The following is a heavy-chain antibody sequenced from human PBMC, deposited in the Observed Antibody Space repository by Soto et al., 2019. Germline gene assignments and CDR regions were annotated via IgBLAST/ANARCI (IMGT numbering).Heavy chain of an antibody. CDR3: LRRRVSATCIDWFAP. V-gene: IGHV1-3*01. CDR1: RYPLTSYG. J-gene: IGHJ5*02. CDR2: LNAANGDT. Sequence: ASVKVSWKDSRYPLTSYGIHWVRQAPANRLEWMGWLNAANGDTKYSPQFPGRVTITRDTAASTAYMQLSGLRSEDTAVYYCLRRRVSATCIDWFAPGGQGTLVTVSA. D-gene: IGHD6-13*01.